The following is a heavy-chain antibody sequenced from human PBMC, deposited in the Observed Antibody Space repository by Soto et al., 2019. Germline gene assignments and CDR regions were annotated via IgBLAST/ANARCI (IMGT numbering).Heavy chain of an antibody. V-gene: IGHV3-74*01. CDR2: LSGDGRTT. CDR1: GFTFAGYW. Sequence: EVQLVESGGGLVQPGGSLRLSCAASGFTFAGYWMHWVRQAPGKGLVWVSRLSGDGRTTNYADSVKGRFTISRDNGRNTLYLQMDSLIAEDTAVYYCARGGSHFLYNGAYYGGALRGQGTLVTVSS. J-gene: IGHJ4*02. CDR3: ARGGSHFLYNGAYYGGAL. D-gene: IGHD3-22*01.